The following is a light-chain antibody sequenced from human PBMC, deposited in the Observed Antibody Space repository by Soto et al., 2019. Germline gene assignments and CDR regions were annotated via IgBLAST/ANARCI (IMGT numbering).Light chain of an antibody. V-gene: IGKV3-15*01. CDR2: GAS. CDR3: QQYNKWPPS. CDR1: ETISSD. J-gene: IGKJ1*01. Sequence: ERVMTQSPATLSVSPGERATLSCRASETISSDLAWYQQKPGQAPRLLIYGASTRATDIPARFSGSGSGTEFTLTISNLQSADFAVYYCQQYNKWPPSFGHGTKVEI.